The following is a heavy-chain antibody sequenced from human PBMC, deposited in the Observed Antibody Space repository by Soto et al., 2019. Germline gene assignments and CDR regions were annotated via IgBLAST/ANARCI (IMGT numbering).Heavy chain of an antibody. CDR1: GGSISSGGYY. Sequence: QVQLQESGPGLVKPSQTLSLTCTVSGGSISSGGYYWSWIRQHPGKGLEWIGYIYHSGSTNYNPSLKSRVTISVDTSKNQFSLKLRSVTAADTAVYYCARVCCSNGVCYFFDYWGQGTLVTVSS. J-gene: IGHJ4*02. CDR3: ARVCCSNGVCYFFDY. V-gene: IGHV4-31*03. CDR2: IYHSGST. D-gene: IGHD2-8*01.